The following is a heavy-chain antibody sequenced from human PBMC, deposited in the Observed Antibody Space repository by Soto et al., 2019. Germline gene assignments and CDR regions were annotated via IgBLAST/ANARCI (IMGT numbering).Heavy chain of an antibody. V-gene: IGHV4-39*01. CDR1: GGSISSSSYY. J-gene: IGHJ5*02. D-gene: IGHD3-10*01. CDR3: ARHGGGSGPFNWFDP. CDR2: IYYSGST. Sequence: QLQLQESGPGLVKPSETLSLTCTVSGGSISSSSYYWGWIRQPPGKGLEWIGSIYYSGSTYYNPSLKSRVTISVDTSKNQFSLKLSSVTAADTAVYYCARHGGGSGPFNWFDPWGQGTLVTVSS.